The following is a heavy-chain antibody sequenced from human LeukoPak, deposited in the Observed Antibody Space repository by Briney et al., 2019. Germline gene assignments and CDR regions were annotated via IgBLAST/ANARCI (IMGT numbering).Heavy chain of an antibody. CDR1: GFSLSTTGVG. J-gene: IGHJ4*02. CDR3: AHSIVRGRSPPFDY. V-gene: IGHV2-5*02. D-gene: IGHD3-10*01. Sequence: SGPTLVNPAQTLTLTCTFSGFSLSTTGVGVGWIRQPPGKALEWLALIYWDDDKRYSPSLKSRLTIAKDTSKNQVVLTMTNMDPGDTATYYCAHSIVRGRSPPFDYWGQGTLVTVSS. CDR2: IYWDDDK.